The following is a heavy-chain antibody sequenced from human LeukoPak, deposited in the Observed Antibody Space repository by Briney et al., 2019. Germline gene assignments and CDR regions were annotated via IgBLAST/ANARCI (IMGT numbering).Heavy chain of an antibody. CDR1: GGSISSSSYY. J-gene: IGHJ4*02. V-gene: IGHV4-39*01. Sequence: SKTLSLTCTVSGGSISSSSYYWGWIRQPPGKGLEWIGSIYYSGSTYYNPSLKSRVTISVDTSKKQFSLKLSSVTAADTAVYYCARPARGYSGYAHFDYWGQGTLVTVSS. CDR3: ARPARGYSGYAHFDY. D-gene: IGHD5-12*01. CDR2: IYYSGST.